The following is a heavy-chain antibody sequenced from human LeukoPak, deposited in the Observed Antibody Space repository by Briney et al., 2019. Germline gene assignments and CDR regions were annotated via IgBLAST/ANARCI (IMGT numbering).Heavy chain of an antibody. Sequence: SVKVSCKASGGIFSSYAISWVRQAPGQGLEWMGGIIPIFGTANYAQKFQGRVTMTRDTSTSTVYMELSSLRSEDTAVYYCARDMVRGLFDYWGQGTLVTVSS. CDR2: IIPIFGTA. J-gene: IGHJ4*02. CDR3: ARDMVRGLFDY. V-gene: IGHV1-69*05. D-gene: IGHD3-10*01. CDR1: GGIFSSYA.